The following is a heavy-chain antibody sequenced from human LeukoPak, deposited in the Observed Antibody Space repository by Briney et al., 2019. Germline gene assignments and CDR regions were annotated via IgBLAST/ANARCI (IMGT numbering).Heavy chain of an antibody. CDR1: GFTFSSYD. CDR2: IRSKAYGGTT. V-gene: IGHV3-49*04. Sequence: GGSLRLSCAASGFTFSSYDMSWVRQAPGKGLEWVGFIRSKAYGGTTEYAASVKGRFTISRDDSKSIAYLQMNSLKTEDTAVYYCTTHCSSTSCYTGYYYYYMDVWGKGTTVTVSS. D-gene: IGHD2-2*02. CDR3: TTHCSSTSCYTGYYYYYMDV. J-gene: IGHJ6*03.